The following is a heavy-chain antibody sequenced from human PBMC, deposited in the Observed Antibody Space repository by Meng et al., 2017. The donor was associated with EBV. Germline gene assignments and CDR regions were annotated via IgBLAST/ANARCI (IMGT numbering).Heavy chain of an antibody. J-gene: IGHJ4*02. V-gene: IGHV1-3*01. CDR2: INAGNGNT. Sequence: VQLGQSGAEVKKPGASVKVSCKASGYTFTSYAMHWVRQAPGQRLEWMGWINAGNGNTKYSQKFQGRVTITRDTSASTAYMELSSLRSEDTAVYYCARSGATIFGVVIPTYYFDYWGQGTLVTVSS. CDR3: ARSGATIFGVVIPTYYFDY. CDR1: GYTFTSYA. D-gene: IGHD3-3*01.